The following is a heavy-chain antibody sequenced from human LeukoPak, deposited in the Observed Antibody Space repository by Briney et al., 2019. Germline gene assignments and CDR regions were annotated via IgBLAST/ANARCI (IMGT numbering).Heavy chain of an antibody. CDR3: AKLTAMGQPDFDY. V-gene: IGHV4-39*01. CDR2: IYYSGST. Sequence: SETLSLTCTVSGGSISSSSYYWGWIRQPPGKGLEWIGSIYYSGSTYYNPSLKSRVTISVDTSKNQFSLKLSSVTAADTAVYYCAKLTAMGQPDFDYWGQGTLVTVSS. CDR1: GGSISSSSYY. D-gene: IGHD5-18*01. J-gene: IGHJ4*02.